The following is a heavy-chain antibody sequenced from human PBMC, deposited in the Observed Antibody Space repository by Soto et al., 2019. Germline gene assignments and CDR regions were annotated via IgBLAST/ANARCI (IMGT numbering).Heavy chain of an antibody. Sequence: GGSLRLSCAASGFTFSSYAMSWVRQAPGKGLEWVSAISGSGGSTYYADSVKGRFTISRDNSKNTLYLQMNSLRAEDTAVYYCAKRRWDYYDSSGPGGYWGQGTLVTVSS. D-gene: IGHD3-22*01. CDR1: GFTFSSYA. J-gene: IGHJ4*02. CDR2: ISGSGGST. CDR3: AKRRWDYYDSSGPGGY. V-gene: IGHV3-23*01.